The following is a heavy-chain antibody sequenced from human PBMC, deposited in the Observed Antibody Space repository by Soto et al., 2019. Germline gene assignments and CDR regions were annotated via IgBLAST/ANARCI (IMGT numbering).Heavy chain of an antibody. Sequence: GGSLRLSCAASGFTFSSYAMSWVRQAPGKGLEWVSTIRGSGGSTFYADSVKGRSTISRDNSKNTLYLQMNSLRAEDTAVYYCAKDKYSYGPGEFAYWGQGTLVTVSS. CDR2: IRGSGGST. J-gene: IGHJ4*02. V-gene: IGHV3-23*01. CDR1: GFTFSSYA. CDR3: AKDKYSYGPGEFAY. D-gene: IGHD5-18*01.